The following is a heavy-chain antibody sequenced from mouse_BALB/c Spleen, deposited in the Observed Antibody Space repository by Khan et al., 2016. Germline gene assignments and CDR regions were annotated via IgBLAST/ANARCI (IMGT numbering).Heavy chain of an antibody. J-gene: IGHJ4*01. CDR2: IATYTGDP. CDR1: GYAFTNYG. CDR3: ARRSLLDLYSAMDY. D-gene: IGHD3-1*01. V-gene: IGHV9-1*02. Sequence: QIQLVQSGPELKKPGETVKISCRASGYAFTNYGIHWVRQAPGKGSKWMGWIATYTGDPTYADDFKGRFAFSLETSASTAYLQINTLNTEDMATYFCARRSLLDLYSAMDYWGQGTSVTVSS.